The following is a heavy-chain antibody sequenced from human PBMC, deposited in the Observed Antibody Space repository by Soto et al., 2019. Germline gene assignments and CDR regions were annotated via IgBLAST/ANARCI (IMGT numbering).Heavy chain of an antibody. CDR3: AQEKYRTFDC. D-gene: IGHD2-2*02. CDR2: ITWDGGST. CDR1: GFTFYDHT. V-gene: IGHV3-43*01. J-gene: IGHJ4*02. Sequence: GGSLRLSCGGSGFTFYDHTMHWVRQVPGKGLEWVSLITWDGGSTFYADSVKGRFTISRDNSKNSVYLQMNSLRTEDTALYYCAQEKYRTFDCWGQGTQVTVSS.